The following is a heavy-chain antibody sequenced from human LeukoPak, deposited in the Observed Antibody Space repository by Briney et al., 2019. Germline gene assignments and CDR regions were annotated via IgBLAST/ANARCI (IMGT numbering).Heavy chain of an antibody. Sequence: GGSLRLSCAATGFTVSSNYMNWVRQAPGKGLEWVSLIYGDDNTRYADSVKGRFTISRDNSKNTLYLQMNSLRPDNTAVYYCVRSGRGSSTDYLDSWGQGTLVTVSS. CDR2: IYGDDNT. CDR1: GFTVSSNY. J-gene: IGHJ4*02. D-gene: IGHD2-2*01. V-gene: IGHV3-53*05. CDR3: VRSGRGSSTDYLDS.